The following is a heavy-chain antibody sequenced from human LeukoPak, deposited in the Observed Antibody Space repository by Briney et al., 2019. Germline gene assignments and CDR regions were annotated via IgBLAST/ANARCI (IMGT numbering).Heavy chain of an antibody. CDR3: AALGIVVVIDY. J-gene: IGHJ4*02. Sequence: KTSETLSLTCTVSGDSISSSSYYWGWIHQPPWKGLEWIGSIYYSGSTYYNPSLKSRVTISVDTSKNQFSLKLSSVTAADTAVYYCAALGIVVVIDYWGQGTLVTVSS. CDR1: GDSISSSSYY. V-gene: IGHV4-39*01. D-gene: IGHD3-22*01. CDR2: IYYSGST.